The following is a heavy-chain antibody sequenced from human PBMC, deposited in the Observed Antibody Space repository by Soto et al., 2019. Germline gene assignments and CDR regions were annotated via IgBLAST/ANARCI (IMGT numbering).Heavy chain of an antibody. D-gene: IGHD1-26*01. Sequence: SETLSLTCAVYGGSFSGYYWSWIRQPPGKGLEWIGEINHSGSTNYNPSLKSRVTISVDTSKNQFSLKLSSVTAADTAVYYCARGVTPTSSGSYSDWFDPWGQGTLVTSPQ. V-gene: IGHV4-34*01. CDR2: INHSGST. CDR3: ARGVTPTSSGSYSDWFDP. J-gene: IGHJ5*02. CDR1: GGSFSGYY.